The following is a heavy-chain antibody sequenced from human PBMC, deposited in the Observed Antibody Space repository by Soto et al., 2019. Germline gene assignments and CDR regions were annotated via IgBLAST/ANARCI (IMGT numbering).Heavy chain of an antibody. V-gene: IGHV4-39*01. CDR1: GEVISSTNYH. CDR3: ARRKSGERFDY. J-gene: IGHJ4*01. D-gene: IGHD6-25*01. Sequence: LSLTCTVSGEVISSTNYHWGWIRQPPGKGLEWMGTIYFTGTTYDNPSLKSRVAISVDTSRNQFSLRLSSVTAADTAVYYCARRKSGERFDY. CDR2: IYFTGTT.